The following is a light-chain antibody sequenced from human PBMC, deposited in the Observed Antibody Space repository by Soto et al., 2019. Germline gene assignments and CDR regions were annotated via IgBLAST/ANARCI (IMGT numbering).Light chain of an antibody. CDR2: ENN. V-gene: IGLV1-40*01. Sequence: QSVLTQPPSVSEAPGPRVTISCTGSSSNIGAGYEAHWYQQVPGTAPKLLIYENNNRPSGVPDRFSGSKSGTSASLAITGLQAEDEAEYYCQSYYSSLSGYVFGTGTKVTVL. CDR3: QSYYSSLSGYV. CDR1: SSNIGAGYE. J-gene: IGLJ1*01.